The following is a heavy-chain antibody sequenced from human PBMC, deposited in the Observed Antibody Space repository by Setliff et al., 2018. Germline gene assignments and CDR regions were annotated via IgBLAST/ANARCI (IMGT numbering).Heavy chain of an antibody. CDR2: VFSGDSDT. J-gene: IGHJ3*02. V-gene: IGHV5-51*01. CDR3: ARLGAPASHDAFDI. D-gene: IGHD6-25*01. CDR1: GYTFSNYW. Sequence: GESLKISCKGSGYTFSNYWVGWVRQMPGKGLEWMGIVFSGDSDTRYSPSFQGQVTMSADKSINTAYLQWSSLKASDTAMYYCARLGAPASHDAFDIWAKGQWSPSPQ.